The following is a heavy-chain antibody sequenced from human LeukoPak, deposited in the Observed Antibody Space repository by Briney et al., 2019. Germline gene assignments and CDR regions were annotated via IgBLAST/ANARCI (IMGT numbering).Heavy chain of an antibody. CDR1: GFTVSSNY. J-gene: IGHJ3*02. CDR2: IYSGIST. Sequence: PWGSLRLSCAASGFTVSSNYMSWVRQAPGKGLEWVSVIYSGISTYYADSVKGRFTISRDNSKNTLYLQMNSLRAEDTAVYYCARTTGTTPSGAFDIWGQGTMVTVSS. D-gene: IGHD1-1*01. CDR3: ARTTGTTPSGAFDI. V-gene: IGHV3-66*01.